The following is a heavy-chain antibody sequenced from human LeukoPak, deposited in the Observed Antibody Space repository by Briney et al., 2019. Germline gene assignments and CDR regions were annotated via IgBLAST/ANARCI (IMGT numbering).Heavy chain of an antibody. D-gene: IGHD5-12*01. J-gene: IGHJ4*02. Sequence: PGGSLRPSCAASGFTFSSYGMHWVRQAPGKGLEWVAFIRYDGSNKYYADSVKGRFTISRDNSKNTPYLQMNSLRAEDTAVYYCAKQSVATGDFDYWGQGTLVTVSS. CDR2: IRYDGSNK. V-gene: IGHV3-30*02. CDR1: GFTFSSYG. CDR3: AKQSVATGDFDY.